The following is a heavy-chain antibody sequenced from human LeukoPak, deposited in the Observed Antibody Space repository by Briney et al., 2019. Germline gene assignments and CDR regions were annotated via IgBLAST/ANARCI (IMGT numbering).Heavy chain of an antibody. CDR3: ARLSKGRYFDYIFDY. J-gene: IGHJ4*02. D-gene: IGHD3-9*01. CDR1: GGSVSSTEFY. CDR2: IYYTGST. V-gene: IGHV4-39*01. Sequence: PSETLSLTCTVSGGSVSSTEFYWGWIRQPPGKGLQWIGNIYYTGSTYYNPSLNSRVTMSVGTSQNQFSLEMTSVTAADTAVYYCARLSKGRYFDYIFDYWGQGTLVTVSS.